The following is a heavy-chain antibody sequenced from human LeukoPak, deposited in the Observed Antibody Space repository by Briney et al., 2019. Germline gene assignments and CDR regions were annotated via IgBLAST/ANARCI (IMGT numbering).Heavy chain of an antibody. J-gene: IGHJ6*03. CDR3: ARGHCSSTSCYLDYYYYYMDV. V-gene: IGHV1-8*01. D-gene: IGHD2-2*01. Sequence: GASVKVSCKASGYTFTSYDINWVRQATGQGLEWMGWMNPNSGNTGYAQKFQGRVTMTRNTSISTAYMELSSLRSEDTAVYYCARGHCSSTSCYLDYYYYYMDVWGKGTTVTVSS. CDR1: GYTFTSYD. CDR2: MNPNSGNT.